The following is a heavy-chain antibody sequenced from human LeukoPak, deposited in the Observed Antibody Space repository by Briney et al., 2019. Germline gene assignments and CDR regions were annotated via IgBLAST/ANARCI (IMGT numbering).Heavy chain of an antibody. Sequence: SETLSLTCTVSGGSISSYYWSWIRQPPGKGLEWIGYIYYSGSTNYNPSLKSRVTISVDTSKNQFSLKLSSVTAADTAVYYCARLNGLGLDYWGQGTLVTVSS. D-gene: IGHD2-8*01. J-gene: IGHJ4*02. V-gene: IGHV4-59*08. CDR3: ARLNGLGLDY. CDR2: IYYSGST. CDR1: GGSISSYY.